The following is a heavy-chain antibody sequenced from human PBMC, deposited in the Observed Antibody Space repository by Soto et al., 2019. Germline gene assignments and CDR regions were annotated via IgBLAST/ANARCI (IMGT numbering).Heavy chain of an antibody. D-gene: IGHD2-15*01. CDR2: IYYSGST. CDR1: GGSISSYY. J-gene: IGHJ3*02. CDR3: ARDFEYQRPYCSGGSCYSLAFDI. Sequence: QVQLQESGPGLVKPSETLSLTCTVSGGSISSYYWSWIRQPPGKGLEWIGYIYYSGSTNYNPSLKSRVTISVDTSKNQFSLKLSSVTAADTAVYYCARDFEYQRPYCSGGSCYSLAFDIWGQGTMVTVSS. V-gene: IGHV4-59*01.